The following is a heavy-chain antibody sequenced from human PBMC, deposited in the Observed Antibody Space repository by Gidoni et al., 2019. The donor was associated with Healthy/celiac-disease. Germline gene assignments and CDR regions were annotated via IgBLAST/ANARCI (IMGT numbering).Heavy chain of an antibody. J-gene: IGHJ2*01. Sequence: QVQLVQSGAEVKKPGASVKVSCKASGYTFTGYYMHWVRQAPGQGLEWMGCINPNSGGTNYAQKFQGRVTMTRDTSISTAYIELSRLRSDDTAVYYCARPPSYDFWSGYKDNWYFDLWGRGTLVTVSS. CDR3: ARPPSYDFWSGYKDNWYFDL. CDR1: GYTFTGYY. V-gene: IGHV1-2*02. D-gene: IGHD3-3*01. CDR2: INPNSGGT.